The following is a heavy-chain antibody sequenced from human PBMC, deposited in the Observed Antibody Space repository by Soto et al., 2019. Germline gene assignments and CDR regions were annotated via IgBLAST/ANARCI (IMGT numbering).Heavy chain of an antibody. CDR2: IYYSGST. CDR3: ARVNYGSPTVRHAYAI. CDR1: GGSISSGDYY. Sequence: SETLSLTCTVSGGSISSGDYYWSWIRQHPGKGLEWIGYIYYSGSTYYNPSLKSRVSISVGPSKNQFSLKLSSVTAADTAVYYCARVNYGSPTVRHAYAIWGQGTMVIGS. J-gene: IGHJ3*02. V-gene: IGHV4-31*03. D-gene: IGHD4-17*01.